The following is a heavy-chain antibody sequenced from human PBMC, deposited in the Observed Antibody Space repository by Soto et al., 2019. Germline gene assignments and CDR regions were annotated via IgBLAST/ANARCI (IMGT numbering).Heavy chain of an antibody. CDR2: IYPGDSDA. J-gene: IGHJ3*02. V-gene: IGHV5-51*01. D-gene: IGHD2-21*02. Sequence: RGESLKISCKGSGYSFAGYWIGWVRQMPGKGLEWMAVIYPGDSDARYSPSFQGHVTISADKSISTAYLQWSSLKASDTAMYYCARVIVVVTATPHDAFDIWGQGTMVTVSS. CDR3: ARVIVVVTATPHDAFDI. CDR1: GYSFAGYW.